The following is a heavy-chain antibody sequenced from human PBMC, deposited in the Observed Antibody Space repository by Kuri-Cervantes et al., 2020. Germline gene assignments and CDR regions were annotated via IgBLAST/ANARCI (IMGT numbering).Heavy chain of an antibody. CDR2: ISWNSGSI. V-gene: IGHV3-9*01. Sequence: GGSLRLSCAASGFTFDDYAMHWVRQAPGKGLEWVSGISWNSGSIGYADSVKGRFTISRDNAKNSLYLQMNSLRAEDTAVYYCASFYYDSSGYYRSHTYYYGMDVWGQGTTVTVSS. D-gene: IGHD3-22*01. J-gene: IGHJ6*02. CDR3: ASFYYDSSGYYRSHTYYYGMDV. CDR1: GFTFDDYA.